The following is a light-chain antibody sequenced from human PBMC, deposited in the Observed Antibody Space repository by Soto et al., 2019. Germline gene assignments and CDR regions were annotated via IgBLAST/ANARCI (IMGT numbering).Light chain of an antibody. CDR1: QSVSGW. V-gene: IGKV1-39*01. Sequence: DVQMTQSPSTLSGSVGDRVTVTCRASQSVSGWLAWYQQKPGEAPKLLIYAASSLQSGVPSRFSGSGSGTDFTLTISSLQPEDFATYYCQQRYSTLLTFGGGTKVDIK. J-gene: IGKJ4*01. CDR3: QQRYSTLLT. CDR2: AAS.